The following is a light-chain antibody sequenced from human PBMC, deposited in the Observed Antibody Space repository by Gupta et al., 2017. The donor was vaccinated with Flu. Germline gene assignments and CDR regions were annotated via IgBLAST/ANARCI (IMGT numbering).Light chain of an antibody. CDR3: NSYATTTTPWV. Sequence: QSALTQPASVSGSLGQSVTISCTRTSSDVGGHKYVSWYQHHPGKAPKLIIYEVTYRPSGVSNRFSGSKSGNSASLTISGLQAEDEADYYCNSYATTTTPWVFGGGTRLTVL. CDR1: SSDVGGHKY. CDR2: EVT. J-gene: IGLJ3*02. V-gene: IGLV2-14*01.